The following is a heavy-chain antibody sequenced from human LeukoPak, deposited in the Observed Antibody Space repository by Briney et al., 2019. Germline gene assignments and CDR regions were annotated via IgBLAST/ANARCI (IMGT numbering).Heavy chain of an antibody. Sequence: ASVKVSCKASGYTFTSYYMHWVRQAPGQGLEWMGWINPNSGGTNYAQKFQGRVTMTRDTSISTAYMELRSLRSDDTAVYYCARGAVAGTNWFDPWGQGTLVTVSS. V-gene: IGHV1-2*02. CDR1: GYTFTSYY. D-gene: IGHD6-19*01. CDR3: ARGAVAGTNWFDP. J-gene: IGHJ5*02. CDR2: INPNSGGT.